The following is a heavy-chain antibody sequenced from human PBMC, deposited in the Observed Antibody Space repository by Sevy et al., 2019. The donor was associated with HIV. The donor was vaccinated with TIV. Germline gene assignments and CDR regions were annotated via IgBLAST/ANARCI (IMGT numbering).Heavy chain of an antibody. CDR1: GGSISNSESY. D-gene: IGHD5-12*01. Sequence: SEILSLTCTVSGGSISNSESYCSWIRQVPGKGLEWIGYIHYSGGTYYNPFLESRVGMSVGTAEKQFSLRLNFMTDADTAVYYCANHRGYNHGPFDYWGPGILVTVSS. J-gene: IGHJ4*02. V-gene: IGHV4-30-4*01. CDR3: ANHRGYNHGPFDY. CDR2: IHYSGGT.